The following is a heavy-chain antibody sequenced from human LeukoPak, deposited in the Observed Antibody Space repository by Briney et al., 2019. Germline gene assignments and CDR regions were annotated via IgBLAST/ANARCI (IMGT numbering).Heavy chain of an antibody. CDR3: ARRIAARPYDY. J-gene: IGHJ4*02. CDR2: IYHSGST. CDR1: GYPISRGYY. V-gene: IGHV4-38-2*01. D-gene: IGHD6-6*01. Sequence: SGTLSLTFPVPGYPISRGYYWGWLRQPPGKGLEWIGSIYHSGSTYYTPSLKSRVTISVDTSKNQFSLKLSSVTAADTAVYYCARRIAARPYDYWGQGTLVTVSS.